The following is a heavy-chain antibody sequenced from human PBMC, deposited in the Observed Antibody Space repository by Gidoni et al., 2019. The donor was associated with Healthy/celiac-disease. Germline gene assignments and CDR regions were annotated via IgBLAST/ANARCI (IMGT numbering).Heavy chain of an antibody. CDR1: GGSISSSSYD. CDR2: IYYSGST. V-gene: IGHV4-39*01. D-gene: IGHD4-17*01. J-gene: IGHJ5*02. Sequence: QLQLQESGPGLVKPSETLSLTCTVSGGSISSSSYDWGWIRQPPGKGLEWIGSIYYSGSTYYNPSLKSRVTISVDTSKNQFSLKLSSVTAADTAVYYCARHLNDYGDYGEFDPWGQGTLVTVSS. CDR3: ARHLNDYGDYGEFDP.